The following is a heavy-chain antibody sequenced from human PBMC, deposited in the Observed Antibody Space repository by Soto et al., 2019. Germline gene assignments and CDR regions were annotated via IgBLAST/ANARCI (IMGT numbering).Heavy chain of an antibody. V-gene: IGHV4-39*01. J-gene: IGHJ5*02. CDR1: GGSISSSSYY. CDR3: ASQRANWFDP. Sequence: SETLSLTCTVSGGSISSSSYYWGWIRQPPGKGLEWIGSIYYSGSTYYNPSLKSRVTISVDTSKNQFSLKLSSVTAADTAVYYCASQRANWFDPWGQGTLVTVSS. CDR2: IYYSGST.